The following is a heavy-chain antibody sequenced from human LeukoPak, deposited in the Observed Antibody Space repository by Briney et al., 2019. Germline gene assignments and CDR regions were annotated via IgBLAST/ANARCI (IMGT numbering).Heavy chain of an antibody. CDR3: AREYYDSSGYEDGIDY. J-gene: IGHJ4*02. CDR1: GFTFSSYW. CDR2: IKQDGSEK. V-gene: IGHV3-7*01. D-gene: IGHD3-22*01. Sequence: GGSLRLSCAASGFTFSSYWMSWVRQAPGKGLEWVANIKQDGSEKYYVDSVKGRFTISRDNAKNSLYLQMNSLRAEDMAVYYCAREYYDSSGYEDGIDYWGQGTLVTVSS.